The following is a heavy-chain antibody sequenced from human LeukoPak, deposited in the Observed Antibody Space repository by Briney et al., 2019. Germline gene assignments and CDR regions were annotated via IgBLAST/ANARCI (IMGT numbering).Heavy chain of an antibody. CDR2: IEKDGSEK. V-gene: IGHV3-7*03. CDR3: ARGGVDYYGSGTYYLMYYFDY. CDR1: GFTFSNYW. D-gene: IGHD3-10*01. Sequence: GGSLRLSCAASGFTFSNYWMHWVRQAPGKGLEWVANIEKDGSEKYYVDSVKGRFTISRDDPHNTLYLQMNSLRAEDTAVYFCARGGVDYYGSGTYYLMYYFDYWGQGALVTVSS. J-gene: IGHJ4*02.